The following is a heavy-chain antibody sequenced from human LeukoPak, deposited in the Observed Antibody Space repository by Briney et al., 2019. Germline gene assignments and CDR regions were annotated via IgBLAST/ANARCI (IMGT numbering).Heavy chain of an antibody. D-gene: IGHD2-2*01. CDR3: ARDGVGYCSSTRCYFDGVRYDY. CDR2: IKQDGSEK. J-gene: IGHJ4*02. V-gene: IGHV3-7*01. CDR1: GFTFSSYW. Sequence: PGGSLRLSCAASGFTFSSYWMSWVRQAPGKGLEWVANIKQDGSEKYYVDSVKGRFTISRDNAKNSLYLQMNSLRAEDTAVYYCARDGVGYCSSTRCYFDGVRYDYWGQGTLVTVSS.